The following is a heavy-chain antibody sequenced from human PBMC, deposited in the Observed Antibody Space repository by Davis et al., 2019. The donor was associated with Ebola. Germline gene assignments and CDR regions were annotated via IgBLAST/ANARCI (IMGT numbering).Heavy chain of an antibody. D-gene: IGHD6-6*01. V-gene: IGHV4-34*01. CDR3: ARDLAVRPEDY. CDR1: GVSFSDHY. CDR2: INHSGDT. J-gene: IGHJ4*02. Sequence: SETLSLTCAVPGVSFSDHYWSWIRQPPGTALEWIGEINHSGDTDYNPSLKTRVTISVDPARNQISLNLRSVTAADTAIYYCARDLAVRPEDYWGQGTLVTVSS.